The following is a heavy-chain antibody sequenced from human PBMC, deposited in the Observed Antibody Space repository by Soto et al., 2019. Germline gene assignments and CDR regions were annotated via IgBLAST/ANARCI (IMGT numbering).Heavy chain of an antibody. J-gene: IGHJ6*02. V-gene: IGHV3-30*18. CDR2: ISYDGSNK. CDR1: GFTFSSYG. CDR3: AKEDYYYGMDV. Sequence: GGSLRLSCAASGFTFSSYGMHWVRQAPGKGLEWVAVISYDGSNKYYADSVKGRFTISRDNSKNTLYLQMNSLRAEDTAVYYCAKEDYYYGMDVWGQGTTVTVSS.